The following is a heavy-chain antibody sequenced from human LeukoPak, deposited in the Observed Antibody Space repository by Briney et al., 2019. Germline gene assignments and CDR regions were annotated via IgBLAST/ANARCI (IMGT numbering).Heavy chain of an antibody. CDR3: ARDAPWRDIGTFDI. D-gene: IGHD2-15*01. Sequence: GGSLRLSCAASGFTFSSYSMNWVRQAPGKRLEWVSSISSSSSYIYYADSVKGRFTISRDNAKNSLYLQMNSLRAEDTAVYYCARDAPWRDIGTFDIWGQGTMVTVSS. J-gene: IGHJ3*02. CDR2: ISSSSSYI. CDR1: GFTFSSYS. V-gene: IGHV3-21*01.